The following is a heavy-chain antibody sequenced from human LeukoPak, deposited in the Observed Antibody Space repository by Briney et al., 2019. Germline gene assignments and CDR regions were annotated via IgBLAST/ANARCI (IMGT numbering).Heavy chain of an antibody. CDR3: ARGGFSHGFDV. CDR2: INNDGTDT. Sequence: PGGSLRLSCAASGFTFRSFWIHWVRQAPGKGRVWVGRINNDGTDTIYADSVKGRFTVSRDNAKNTLYLQMNSLRLEDTAVYFCARGGFSHGFDVWGQGTVVTVSS. J-gene: IGHJ3*01. D-gene: IGHD5-12*01. V-gene: IGHV3-74*01. CDR1: GFTFRSFW.